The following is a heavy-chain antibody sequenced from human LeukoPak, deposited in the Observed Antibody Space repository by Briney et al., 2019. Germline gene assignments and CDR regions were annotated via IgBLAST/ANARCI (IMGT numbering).Heavy chain of an antibody. Sequence: KPSETLSLTCAVSGYSISSGYYWGWIRQPPGKGLEWIGSIYHSGSTYYNPSLKSRVTISVDTSKNQLSLKMSSATAADTAVYYCARRHDYDILTGYYHWYFDLWGRGTLVTVSS. CDR2: IYHSGST. CDR1: GYSISSGYY. J-gene: IGHJ2*01. V-gene: IGHV4-38-2*01. D-gene: IGHD3-9*01. CDR3: ARRHDYDILTGYYHWYFDL.